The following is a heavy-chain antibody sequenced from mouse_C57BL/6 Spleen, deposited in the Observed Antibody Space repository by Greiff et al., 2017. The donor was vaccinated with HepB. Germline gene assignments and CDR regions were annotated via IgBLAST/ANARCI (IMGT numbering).Heavy chain of an antibody. V-gene: IGHV1-54*01. CDR3: AREDYGSSYAYYFDY. J-gene: IGHJ2*01. D-gene: IGHD1-1*01. CDR2: INPGSGGT. Sequence: QLQQSGAELVRPGTSVKVSCKASGYAFTNYLIEWVKQRPGQGLEWIGVINPGSGGTNYNEKFKGKATLTADKSSSTAYMQLSSLTSEDSAVYFCAREDYGSSYAYYFDYWGQGTTLTVSS. CDR1: GYAFTNYL.